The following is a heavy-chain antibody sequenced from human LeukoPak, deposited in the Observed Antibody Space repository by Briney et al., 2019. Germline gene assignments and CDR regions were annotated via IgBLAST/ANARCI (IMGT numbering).Heavy chain of an antibody. CDR3: AKPLGGSAVSYVFAFDI. CDR1: GFTFSSYG. V-gene: IGHV3-23*01. CDR2: ISGSGGST. J-gene: IGHJ3*02. Sequence: PGGSLRLSCAVSGFTFSSYGMHWVRQAPGKGLEWVSAISGSGGSTYYADSVKGRFTISRDNSKNTLYLQMNSLRAEDTAVYYCAKPLGGSAVSYVFAFDIWGQGTMVTVSS. D-gene: IGHD1-26*01.